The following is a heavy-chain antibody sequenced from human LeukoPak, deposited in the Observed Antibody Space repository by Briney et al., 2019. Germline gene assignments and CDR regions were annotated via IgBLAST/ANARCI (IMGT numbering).Heavy chain of an antibody. CDR2: IIPIFGTT. V-gene: IGHV1-69*01. CDR3: TRHAGYNWKDAMDS. D-gene: IGHD1-20*01. J-gene: IGHJ4*02. CDR1: GGTFTSFV. Sequence: SVTVSCKVSGGTFTSFVISWVRQAPEQGLEWMGGIIPIFGTTKYAPKFQGRIAIIPDAATGTAYMEVSSLRSEDTAMYYCTRHAGYNWKDAMDSWGQGTMVTVSS.